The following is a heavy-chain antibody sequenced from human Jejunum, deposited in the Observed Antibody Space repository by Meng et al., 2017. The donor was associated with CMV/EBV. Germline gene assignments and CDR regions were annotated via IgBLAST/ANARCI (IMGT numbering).Heavy chain of an antibody. J-gene: IGHJ4*02. D-gene: IGHD1-26*01. CDR2: IKADGTQE. CDR3: VKDINSGFYFTY. V-gene: IGHV3-7*01. Sequence: SGFTFSNYGMCWGRQAPGKGMEWVANIKADGTQEHYVDSVKGRFTISRDNAKNSLYRQMNSLRVEDTALYYCVKDINSGFYFTYWGQGTRVTVSS. CDR1: GFTFSNYG.